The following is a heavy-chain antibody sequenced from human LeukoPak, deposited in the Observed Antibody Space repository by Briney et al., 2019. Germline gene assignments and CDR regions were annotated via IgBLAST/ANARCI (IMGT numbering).Heavy chain of an antibody. CDR2: IKSNADGGTP. CDR3: TTFYHEYSPY. D-gene: IGHD2/OR15-2a*01. CDR1: GFSFMNAW. V-gene: IGHV3-15*01. J-gene: IGHJ4*02. Sequence: NPGGSLRLXCAASGFSFMNAWMIWVRQAPGKGLESVGRIKSNADGGTPDYAAPARGRFTISRDDSKNTLYLQMNSLKTEDTAVYYCTTFYHEYSPYWGRGTLVTVSS.